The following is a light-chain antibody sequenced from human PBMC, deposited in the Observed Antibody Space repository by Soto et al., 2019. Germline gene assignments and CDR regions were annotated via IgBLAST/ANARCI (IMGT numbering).Light chain of an antibody. CDR1: SNDVGGYNY. Sequence: QSVLTQPASVSGSPGQSITISCTGTSNDVGGYNYVSWYQQHPGKAPKLMIYDVSNRPSGVSNRFSGSKSGNTASLTISGLQAEDEADYYCSSYTSSSTLYVFGTGTKVTGL. CDR2: DVS. V-gene: IGLV2-14*01. CDR3: SSYTSSSTLYV. J-gene: IGLJ1*01.